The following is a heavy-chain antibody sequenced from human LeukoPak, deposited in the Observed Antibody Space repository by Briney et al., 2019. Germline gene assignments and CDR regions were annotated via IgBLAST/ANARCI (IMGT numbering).Heavy chain of an antibody. J-gene: IGHJ3*02. CDR2: IYYSGST. D-gene: IGHD6-19*01. V-gene: IGHV4-59*04. CDR1: GGSISTYY. Sequence: TASETLSLTCAVSGGSISTYYWSWIRQPPGKGLEWIANIYYSGSTYYNPSLKSRVTISVDTSKNQFSLRLNSVTAADTSIYYCARIPTNAVPSAHNGFDIWGQGTMLTVSS. CDR3: ARIPTNAVPSAHNGFDI.